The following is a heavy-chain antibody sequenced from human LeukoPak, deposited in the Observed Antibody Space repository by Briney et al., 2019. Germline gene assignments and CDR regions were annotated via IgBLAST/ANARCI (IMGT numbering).Heavy chain of an antibody. Sequence: KPSETLFPTCTVSGGFISSYYWGWVRQPPGKGLGGIGYIYYSGSTNYNPSLKSRVTISVDTSKNQFSLKLSSVTAADTAVYYCARVAWGDGTNAFDIWGQGTMVTVSS. V-gene: IGHV4-59*01. J-gene: IGHJ3*02. CDR1: GGFISSYY. CDR2: IYYSGST. D-gene: IGHD2-21*02. CDR3: ARVAWGDGTNAFDI.